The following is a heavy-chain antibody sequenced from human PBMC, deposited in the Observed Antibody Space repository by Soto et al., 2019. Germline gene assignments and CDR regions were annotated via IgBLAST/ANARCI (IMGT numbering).Heavy chain of an antibody. Sequence: PSETLSLTCAVSGGSISSSNWWSWVRQPPGKGLEWIGEIYHSGSTNYNPSLKSRVTISVDKSKNQFPLKLSSVTAADTAVYYCARAAAAGNYYYGMDVWGQGTTVTVSS. V-gene: IGHV4-4*02. CDR1: GGSISSSNW. D-gene: IGHD6-13*01. CDR3: ARAAAAGNYYYGMDV. CDR2: IYHSGST. J-gene: IGHJ6*02.